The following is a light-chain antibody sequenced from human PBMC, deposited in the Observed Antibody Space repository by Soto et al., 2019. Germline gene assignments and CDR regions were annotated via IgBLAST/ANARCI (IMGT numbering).Light chain of an antibody. V-gene: IGKV3-15*01. CDR1: QSVSSN. CDR3: QQYNNWLST. J-gene: IGKJ4*01. Sequence: EIVMTQSAASLSVSPGERATLSYRASQSVSSNLAWYQQKPGQAPRLLIYGASTRATGIPARFSGSGSGTEFTLTISSLQSEDFAVYYCQQYNNWLSTFGGGTKVEIK. CDR2: GAS.